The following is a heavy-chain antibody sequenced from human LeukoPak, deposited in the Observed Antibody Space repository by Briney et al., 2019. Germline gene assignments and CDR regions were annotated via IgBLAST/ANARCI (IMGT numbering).Heavy chain of an antibody. CDR2: ISSSSSYT. Sequence: GGSLRLFCAASGFTFSSYSMNWVRQAPGKGLEWVSSISSSSSYTYYADSVKGRFAISRDNAKNSLYLQMNSLRAEDTAVYYCARLGYCSGGSCHYFDYWGQGTLVTVSS. CDR3: ARLGYCSGGSCHYFDY. J-gene: IGHJ4*02. CDR1: GFTFSSYS. V-gene: IGHV3-21*01. D-gene: IGHD2-15*01.